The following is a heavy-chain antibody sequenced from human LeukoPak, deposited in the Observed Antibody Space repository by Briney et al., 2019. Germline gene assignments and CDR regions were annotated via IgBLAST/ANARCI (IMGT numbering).Heavy chain of an antibody. V-gene: IGHV4-38-2*02. J-gene: IGHJ5*02. CDR1: GYSISSGYY. CDR3: ARVASVLLWFGEFDP. CDR2: IYHSGST. Sequence: SETLSLTCTVSGYSISSGYYWGWIRQPPGKGLEWIGSIYHSGSTYYNPSLKSRVTISVDMSKNQFSLKLSSVTAADTAVYYCARVASVLLWFGEFDPWGQGTLVTVSS. D-gene: IGHD3-10*01.